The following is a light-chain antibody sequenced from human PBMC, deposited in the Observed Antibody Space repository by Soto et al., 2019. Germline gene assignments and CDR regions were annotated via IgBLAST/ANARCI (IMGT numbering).Light chain of an antibody. CDR3: CSYAGSPRNV. Sequence: QSVLTQPRSVSGSPGQSVTISCTGTSSDVGGYNYVSWYQQHPGKAPKVMIYDVSDRPSGVPDRFSGSKSGNTASLTISGLQAEDEADYYCCSYAGSPRNVFGTGTKVTVL. CDR1: SSDVGGYNY. CDR2: DVS. V-gene: IGLV2-11*01. J-gene: IGLJ1*01.